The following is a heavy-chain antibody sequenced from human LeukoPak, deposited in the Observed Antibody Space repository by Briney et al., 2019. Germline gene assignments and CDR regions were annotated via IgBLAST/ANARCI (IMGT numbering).Heavy chain of an antibody. CDR3: AHRTSGYDFWSGYHYFDY. D-gene: IGHD3-3*01. Sequence: SGPTLVKPTQTLTLTCTFSGFSLSASGVGVGWIRQPPGKALEWLALIYWDDDKRYSPSLKSRLTITKDTSKNQVVLTMTNMDPVDTGTYYCAHRTSGYDFWSGYHYFDYWGQGTLVTVSS. CDR1: GFSLSASGVG. V-gene: IGHV2-5*02. J-gene: IGHJ4*02. CDR2: IYWDDDK.